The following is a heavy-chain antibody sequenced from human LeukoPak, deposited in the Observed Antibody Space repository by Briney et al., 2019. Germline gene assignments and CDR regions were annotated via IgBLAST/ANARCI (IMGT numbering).Heavy chain of an antibody. V-gene: IGHV4-30-2*01. Sequence: SETLSLTYTVSGYAITSGGFSWNWIRQPPGKGLEWIGCIYDRGPAYYNPSLKSRFTISVDRPKNQFFLNVTSLTAADTAVYYCARSRQASGLFNSWGQGTLVVVSS. CDR1: GYAITSGGFS. J-gene: IGHJ5*01. CDR3: ARSRQASGLFNS. D-gene: IGHD3-10*01. CDR2: IYDRGPA.